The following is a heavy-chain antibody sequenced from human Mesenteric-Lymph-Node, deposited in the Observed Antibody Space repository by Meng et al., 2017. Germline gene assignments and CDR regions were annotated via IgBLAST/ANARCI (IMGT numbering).Heavy chain of an antibody. J-gene: IGHJ5*02. CDR1: GYTFTGYY. V-gene: IGHV1-2*02. CDR2: INPNSGGT. D-gene: IGHD2-8*01. CDR3: ARDGVRPPDNWFDP. Sequence: ASVKVSCKASGYTFTGYYMHWVRQAPGQGLEWMGWINPNSGGTNYAQKFQGRVTMTRHTSTSTVPMEIGSLRSEETAVYCCARDGVRPPDNWFDPWGQGTLVTVSS.